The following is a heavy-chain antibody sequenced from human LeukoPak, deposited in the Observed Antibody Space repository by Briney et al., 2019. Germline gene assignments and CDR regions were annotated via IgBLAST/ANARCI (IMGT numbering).Heavy chain of an antibody. J-gene: IGHJ4*02. CDR2: INSKSRSM. V-gene: IGHV3-48*01. CDR1: GFTFNTYT. Sequence: HPGGSLRLSCAASGFTFNTYTMNWVRQAPGKGLEWLSFINSKSRSMYYADSVKGRFTISRDNAKNSLYLQMNSLRAEDTALYYCVRDQDWAFDYWGRGPLVTVPS. D-gene: IGHD3/OR15-3a*01. CDR3: VRDQDWAFDY.